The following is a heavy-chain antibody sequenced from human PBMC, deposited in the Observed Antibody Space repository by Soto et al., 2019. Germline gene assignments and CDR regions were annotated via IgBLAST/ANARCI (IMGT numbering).Heavy chain of an antibody. Sequence: KTSETLSLTCAVYGGSFSGYYWSWIRQPPGKGLEWIGEINHSGSTNYNPSLKSRVTISVDTSKNQFSLKLSSVTAADTAVYYCARVSSSAAATGAFDIWGQGTMVTVSS. CDR3: ARVSSSAAATGAFDI. J-gene: IGHJ3*02. CDR2: INHSGST. D-gene: IGHD2-15*01. V-gene: IGHV4-34*01. CDR1: GGSFSGYY.